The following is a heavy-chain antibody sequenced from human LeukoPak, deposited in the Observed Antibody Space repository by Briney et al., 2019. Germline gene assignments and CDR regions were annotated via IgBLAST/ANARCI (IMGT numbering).Heavy chain of an antibody. CDR2: ISYDGSNK. CDR3: ARDGRTFGVVGEFDP. Sequence: GGSLRLSCAASGFTFSSYAMHWVRQAPGKGLEWVAVISYDGSNKYYADSVKGRFTISRDNSKNTLYLQMNSLRAEDTAVYYCARDGRTFGVVGEFDPWGQGTLVTVSS. V-gene: IGHV3-30*04. D-gene: IGHD3-3*02. CDR1: GFTFSSYA. J-gene: IGHJ5*02.